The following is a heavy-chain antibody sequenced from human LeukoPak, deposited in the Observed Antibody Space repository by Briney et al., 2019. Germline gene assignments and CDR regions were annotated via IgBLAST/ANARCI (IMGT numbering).Heavy chain of an antibody. Sequence: PSETLSLTCVVYGGSFSGYYWSWIRQPPGKGLEWIGEINHSGSTNYNPSLKSRVTISVDTSKNQFSLKLSSVTAADTAVYYCARKTRFLVPPGGYWGQGTLVTVSS. J-gene: IGHJ4*02. CDR1: GGSFSGYY. CDR3: ARKTRFLVPPGGY. CDR2: INHSGST. V-gene: IGHV4-34*01. D-gene: IGHD3-3*01.